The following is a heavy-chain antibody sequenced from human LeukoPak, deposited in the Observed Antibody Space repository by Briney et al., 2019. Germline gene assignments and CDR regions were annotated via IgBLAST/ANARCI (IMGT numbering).Heavy chain of an antibody. CDR3: AKTYVDTTFFDS. Sequence: GSLRLSCVAFGFSFSNYAINWVRQAPGKGLEWVSAISGSGGTIFYADSVKGRFAISRDNSKNTLYLQMTSLRAEDTAVYYCAKTYVDTTFFDSWGQGTRVTVSS. V-gene: IGHV3-23*01. J-gene: IGHJ4*02. CDR1: GFSFSNYA. D-gene: IGHD5-18*01. CDR2: ISGSGGTI.